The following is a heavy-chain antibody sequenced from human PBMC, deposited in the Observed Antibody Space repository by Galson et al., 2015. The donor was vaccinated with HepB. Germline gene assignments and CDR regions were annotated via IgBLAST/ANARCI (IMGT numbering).Heavy chain of an antibody. CDR2: IYHSGST. V-gene: IGHV4-30-2*01. D-gene: IGHD2-15*01. J-gene: IGHJ4*02. CDR1: GGSISSGGYS. CDR3: ARAGPQYCSGGSCYWAGTFDY. Sequence: TLSLTCAVSGGSISSGGYSWSWIRQPPGKGLEWIGYIYHSGSTYYNPSFKSRVTISVDRSKNQFSLKLSSVTAADTAVYYCARAGPQYCSGGSCYWAGTFDYWGQGTLVTVSS.